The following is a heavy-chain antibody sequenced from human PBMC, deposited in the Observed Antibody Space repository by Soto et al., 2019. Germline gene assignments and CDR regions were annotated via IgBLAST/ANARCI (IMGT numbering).Heavy chain of an antibody. CDR1: GGTFSSYA. J-gene: IGHJ1*01. CDR3: ASPRGAPGQFQH. CDR2: IIPIFGTA. V-gene: IGHV1-69*06. Sequence: SVKVSCKASGGTFSSYAISWVRQAPGQGLEWMGGIIPIFGTANYAQKFQGRVTITADKSTSTAYMELSSLRSEDTAVYYCASPRGAPGQFQHWGQGTLVTVSS.